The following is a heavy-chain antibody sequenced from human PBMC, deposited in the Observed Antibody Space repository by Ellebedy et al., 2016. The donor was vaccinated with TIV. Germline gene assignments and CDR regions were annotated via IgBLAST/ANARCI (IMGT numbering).Heavy chain of an antibody. V-gene: IGHV4-39*01. CDR3: ARQVKGTRSGVVDLPYWFNP. J-gene: IGHJ5*02. CDR2: IYYSGST. CDR1: GGSISSSSYY. Sequence: SETLSLXXTVSGGSISSSSYYWGWIRQPPGKGLEWIGSIYYSGSTYYNPSLKSRVTISVDTSKNQFSLKLSSVTAADTAVYYCARQVKGTRSGVVDLPYWFNPWGQGTLVTVSS. D-gene: IGHD2-2*01.